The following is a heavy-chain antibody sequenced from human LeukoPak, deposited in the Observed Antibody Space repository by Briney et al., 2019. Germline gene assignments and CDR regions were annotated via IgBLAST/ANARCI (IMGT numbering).Heavy chain of an antibody. J-gene: IGHJ4*02. D-gene: IGHD3-10*01. CDR1: GFTFDDYT. CDR3: AKGKYGSGSPFDY. CDR2: ISWDGGST. V-gene: IGHV3-43*01. Sequence: PGGSLRLSCAASGFTFDDYTMHWVRQAPGKGLEWVSLISWDGGSTYYADSVKGRFTISRDNSKNSLYLQMNSLRTEDTALYYCAKGKYGSGSPFDYWGQGTLVTVSS.